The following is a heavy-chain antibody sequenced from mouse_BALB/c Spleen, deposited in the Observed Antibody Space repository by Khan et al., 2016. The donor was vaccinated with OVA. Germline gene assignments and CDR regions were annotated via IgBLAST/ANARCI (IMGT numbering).Heavy chain of an antibody. V-gene: IGHV1-80*01. Sequence: QVQLQQSGAELVRPGSSVKISCKASGYVFSSYWMNWVKQRPGQSLEWIGQIYPGDGDTKYNGKFKGKVTLTADKSSSTAYMQISSLTSEDSAVYFCSRSECDFFAYWGQGTLVTVSA. CDR2: IYPGDGDT. CDR1: GYVFSSYW. CDR3: SRSECDFFAY. D-gene: IGHD6-1*01. J-gene: IGHJ3*01.